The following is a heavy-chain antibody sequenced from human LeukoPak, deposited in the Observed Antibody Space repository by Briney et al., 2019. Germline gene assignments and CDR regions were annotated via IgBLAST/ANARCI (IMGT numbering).Heavy chain of an antibody. CDR2: MYYSGST. D-gene: IGHD3-10*01. V-gene: IGHV4-59*01. Sequence: PSETLSLTCIVSGGSISGYYWSWIRQPPGKGLEWIGYMYYSGSTKYNPSLKSRVTISVDTSKNQFSLKLSSVTAADTAVYYCARVCYYGSGTSAFDIWGQGTMVTVSS. CDR3: ARVCYYGSGTSAFDI. CDR1: GGSISGYY. J-gene: IGHJ3*02.